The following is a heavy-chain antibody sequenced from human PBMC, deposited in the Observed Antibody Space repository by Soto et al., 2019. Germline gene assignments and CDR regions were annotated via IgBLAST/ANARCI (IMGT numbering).Heavy chain of an antibody. Sequence: QITLKESGPTLVKPTQTLTLTCTFSGFSLSSSGVGVGWIRQPPGKALEWLTFIYWDDDKRYSPSLKSRLTITKDTYKNQVVLTLTNMDPVDTATYSCARLVVAGITYYFGSWGQGTLLTVSS. J-gene: IGHJ4*02. CDR2: IYWDDDK. D-gene: IGHD2-15*01. CDR3: ARLVVAGITYYFGS. CDR1: GFSLSSSGVG. V-gene: IGHV2-5*02.